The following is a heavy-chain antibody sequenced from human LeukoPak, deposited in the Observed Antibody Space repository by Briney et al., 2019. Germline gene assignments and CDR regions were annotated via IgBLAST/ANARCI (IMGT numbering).Heavy chain of an antibody. CDR3: ARGPRGYSGYKERIDY. Sequence: PGGSLRLSCAASGFTFSSYAMSWVRQAPGKGLEWVSAISGSGSTIYYADSVKGRFTISRDNAKNSLYLQMNSLRAEDTAVYYCARGPRGYSGYKERIDYWGQGTLVTVSS. J-gene: IGHJ4*02. D-gene: IGHD5-12*01. CDR1: GFTFSSYA. V-gene: IGHV3-23*01. CDR2: ISGSGSTI.